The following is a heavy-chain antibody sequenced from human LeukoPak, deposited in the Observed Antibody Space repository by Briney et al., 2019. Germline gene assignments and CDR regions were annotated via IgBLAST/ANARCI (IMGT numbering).Heavy chain of an antibody. D-gene: IGHD2-2*01. J-gene: IGHJ5*02. Sequence: KTSETLSLTCAVYGGSFSGYYWSWIRQPPGKGLEWIGTIYYSGTTYYNPSLKSRVTISVDTSKNQFSLRLSSVTAADTAVYYCAREVDAAAAYNWFDPWGQGTLVTVSS. V-gene: IGHV4-34*01. CDR2: IYYSGTT. CDR1: GGSFSGYY. CDR3: AREVDAAAAYNWFDP.